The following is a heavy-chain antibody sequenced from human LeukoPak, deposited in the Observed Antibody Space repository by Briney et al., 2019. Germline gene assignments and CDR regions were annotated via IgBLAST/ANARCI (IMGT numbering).Heavy chain of an antibody. CDR3: ARVTYYYDSSGYFPDY. Sequence: SETLSLTCTVSGGSISSGSYYWNWIRQPAGKGLEWIGRIYTSGRTNYNPSLKSRVTISVDTSKNQFPLKLSSVTAADTAVYYCARVTYYYDSSGYFPDYWGQGTLVTVSS. CDR2: IYTSGRT. J-gene: IGHJ4*02. V-gene: IGHV4-61*02. CDR1: GGSISSGSYY. D-gene: IGHD3-22*01.